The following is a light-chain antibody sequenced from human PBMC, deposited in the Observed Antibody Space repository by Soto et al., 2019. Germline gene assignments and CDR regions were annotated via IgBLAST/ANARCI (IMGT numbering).Light chain of an antibody. CDR3: SSHTSRSTLI. CDR1: SSDVGGYNY. CDR2: DVS. V-gene: IGLV2-14*03. Sequence: QAVVTQPASVSGSPGQWITISCTGTSSDVGGYNYVSWYQQHPGKAPKLMIYDVSNRPSGVSNRFSGSKSGNTATLTISGLQAEDEADYYCSSHTSRSTLIFGGGTKVTVL. J-gene: IGLJ2*01.